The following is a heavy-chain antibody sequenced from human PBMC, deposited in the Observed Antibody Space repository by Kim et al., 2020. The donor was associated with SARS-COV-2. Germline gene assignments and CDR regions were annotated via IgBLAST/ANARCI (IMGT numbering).Heavy chain of an antibody. CDR3: AKDRGPSGSYLGYYAFDI. Sequence: KARVTISSDNSKNTLYLKMNSLRAEDTAVYYCAKDRGPSGSYLGYYAFDIWGQGTMVTVSS. D-gene: IGHD1-26*01. J-gene: IGHJ3*02. V-gene: IGHV3-23*01.